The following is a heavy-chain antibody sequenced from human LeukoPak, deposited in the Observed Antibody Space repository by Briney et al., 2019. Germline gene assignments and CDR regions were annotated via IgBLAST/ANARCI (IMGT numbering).Heavy chain of an antibody. J-gene: IGHJ4*02. CDR3: ARVKGGIAAAGNYFDY. CDR1: GFTFSSYS. Sequence: PGGSLRLSCATSGFTFSSYSMNWVRQAPGKGLEWVSYISSSSSTIYYADSVKSRFTISRDNAKNSLYLQMNSLRAEDTAVYYCARVKGGIAAAGNYFDYWGQGTLVTVSS. CDR2: ISSSSSTI. D-gene: IGHD6-13*01. V-gene: IGHV3-48*01.